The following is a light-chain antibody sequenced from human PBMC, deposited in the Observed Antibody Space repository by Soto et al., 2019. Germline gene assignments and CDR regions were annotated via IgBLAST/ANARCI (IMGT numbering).Light chain of an antibody. Sequence: DIQMTQSPSTLSASIGDRVTITCRASQSISSWLAWYQQKPGKAPNLLIYTASNLASGVPSRFSGSGSGTEFTLTISSLQPDDFATYYCQQYNSYPLTFGPGTKVDIK. CDR1: QSISSW. V-gene: IGKV1-5*03. CDR3: QQYNSYPLT. J-gene: IGKJ3*01. CDR2: TAS.